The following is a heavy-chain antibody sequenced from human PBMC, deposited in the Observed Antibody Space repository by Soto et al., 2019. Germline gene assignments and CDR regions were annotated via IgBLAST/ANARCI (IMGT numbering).Heavy chain of an antibody. CDR1: GYTFSNYD. J-gene: IGHJ4*02. D-gene: IGHD3-10*01. CDR3: AKFSRKGSAIEVDS. CDR2: VNPNNGDT. Sequence: QVQLVQSGAELKKPGASVKVSCKASGYTFSNYDMNWVRQATGQGPEWIGWVNPNNGDTGYAQKFQGRVTLTTDISTTTAYMELTSLRSEYTAIYYCAKFSRKGSAIEVDSGGQGTVITVSS. V-gene: IGHV1-8*01.